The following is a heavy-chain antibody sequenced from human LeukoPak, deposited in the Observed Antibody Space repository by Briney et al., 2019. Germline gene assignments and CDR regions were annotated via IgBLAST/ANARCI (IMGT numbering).Heavy chain of an antibody. J-gene: IGHJ4*02. V-gene: IGHV3-30*19. CDR1: GFTFSSYG. D-gene: IGHD4-23*01. Sequence: GGSLRLSCAASGFTFSSYGMHWVRQAPGKGLEWVAVISYDGSNKYYADSVKGRFTISRDNSKNTLYLQMNSLRAEDTAVYYCAREWGYGGKGGYFDYWGQGTLVTVSS. CDR2: ISYDGSNK. CDR3: AREWGYGGKGGYFDY.